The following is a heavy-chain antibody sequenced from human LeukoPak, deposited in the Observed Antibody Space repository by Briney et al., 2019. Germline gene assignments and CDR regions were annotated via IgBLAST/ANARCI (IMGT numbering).Heavy chain of an antibody. Sequence: KPSETLSLTCAVYGGSFSGYYWSWIRQPPGKGLEWIGEINHSGSTNYNPSLKSRVTISVDTSKNQFSLKLSSVTAAATAVYYCARASGEEVVIHFDYWGQGTLVTVSS. CDR3: ARASGEEVVIHFDY. CDR1: GGSFSGYY. V-gene: IGHV4-34*01. J-gene: IGHJ4*02. CDR2: INHSGST. D-gene: IGHD3-22*01.